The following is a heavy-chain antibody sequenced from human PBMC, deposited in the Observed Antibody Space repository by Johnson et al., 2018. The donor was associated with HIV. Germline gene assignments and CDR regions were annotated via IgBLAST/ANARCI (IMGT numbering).Heavy chain of an antibody. CDR2: IKQDGSEK. CDR1: GFTFSSYW. CDR3: ARDRWGSSMRSDAFDV. D-gene: IGHD3-16*01. J-gene: IGHJ3*01. Sequence: EQLVESGGGLVQPGGSLRLSCAASGFTFSSYWMSWVRQAPGKGLEWVANIKQDGSEKYYVDSVKGRFTISRDNAKNSLFLQMNSLRAEDTAVFYCARDRWGSSMRSDAFDVWGQGTMVTVSS. V-gene: IGHV3-7*05.